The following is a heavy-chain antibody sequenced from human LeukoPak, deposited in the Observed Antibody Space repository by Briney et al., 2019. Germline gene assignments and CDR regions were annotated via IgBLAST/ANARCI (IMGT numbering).Heavy chain of an antibody. CDR3: ARGPPATAMVTDYYYYYGMDV. D-gene: IGHD5-18*01. V-gene: IGHV4-4*07. CDR2: IYTSGST. J-gene: IGHJ6*02. Sequence: SETLSLTCTVSGGSISSYYWSWIRQPAGKGLEWIGRIYTSGSTNYNPSLKSRVTMSVDTSKNQFSLKLSSVTAADTAVYYCARGPPATAMVTDYYYYYGMDVWGQGTTVTVSS. CDR1: GGSISSYY.